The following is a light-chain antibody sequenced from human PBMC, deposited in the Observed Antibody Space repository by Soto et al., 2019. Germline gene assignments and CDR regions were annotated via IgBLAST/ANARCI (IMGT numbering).Light chain of an antibody. V-gene: IGLV3-1*01. Sequence: SYELTQPPSVSVSPGQTASITCSGDKLGDKYVCWYQQRPGQSPLLVIYQDTKRPSGIPERFSGSNSGNTATLTISGTQAMDEANYFRQAWDSSTVVFGGGTKLTVL. CDR1: KLGDKY. J-gene: IGLJ2*01. CDR3: QAWDSSTVV. CDR2: QDT.